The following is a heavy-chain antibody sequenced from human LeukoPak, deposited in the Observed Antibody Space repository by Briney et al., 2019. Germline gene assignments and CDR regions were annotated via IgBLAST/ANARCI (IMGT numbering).Heavy chain of an antibody. CDR2: TGQYGHDN. CDR3: AAGGAPGRFDY. CDR1: GFTFRNRW. J-gene: IGHJ4*02. Sequence: PGGSLRLSCAGSGFTFRNRWATWVRQAPGKGLEWVASTGQYGHDNDYVDSVRGRFTISRDFAKISLFLQMNSLRVEDTAVYYCAAGGAPGRFDYWGRGTLVIVSS. V-gene: IGHV3-7*01. D-gene: IGHD6-13*01.